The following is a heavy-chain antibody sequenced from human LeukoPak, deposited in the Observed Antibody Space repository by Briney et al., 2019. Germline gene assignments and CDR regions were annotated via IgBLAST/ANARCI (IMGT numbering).Heavy chain of an antibody. Sequence: PGGSLRLSCAVSGFTVSDYYMSWIRQAPGKGLEWVSGISWNSGSIGYADSVKGRFTISRDNAKNSLYLQMNSLRAEDTALYYCAKGSLRSSGSVDYWGQGTLVTVSS. D-gene: IGHD6-6*01. J-gene: IGHJ4*02. CDR3: AKGSLRSSGSVDY. CDR2: ISWNSGSI. V-gene: IGHV3-9*01. CDR1: GFTVSDYY.